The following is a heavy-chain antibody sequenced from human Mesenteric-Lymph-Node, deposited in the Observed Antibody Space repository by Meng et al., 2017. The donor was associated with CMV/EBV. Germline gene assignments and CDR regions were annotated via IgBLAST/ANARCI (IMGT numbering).Heavy chain of an antibody. CDR3: ARLGYDSWSGLKGMDV. CDR1: GFTFSSYG. D-gene: IGHD3-3*01. V-gene: IGHV3-74*01. CDR2: INGDGSST. J-gene: IGHJ6*02. Sequence: GESLKISCAASGFTFSSYGMSWVRQTPGRGLAWVSRINGDGSSTAYADSVRGRFSISRDNAQNTVYLQMNSLRAEDTAVYYCARLGYDSWSGLKGMDVWGQGTTVTVSS.